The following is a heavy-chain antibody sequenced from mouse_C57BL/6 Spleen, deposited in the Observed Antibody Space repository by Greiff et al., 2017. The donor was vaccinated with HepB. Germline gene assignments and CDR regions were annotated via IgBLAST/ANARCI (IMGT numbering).Heavy chain of an antibody. CDR3: ARTIITTVDYYAMDY. J-gene: IGHJ4*01. CDR1: GYAFSSSW. V-gene: IGHV1-82*01. Sequence: QVQLKESGPELVKPGASVKISCKASGYAFSSSWMNWVKQRPGKGLEWIGRIYPGDGDTNYNGKFKGKATLTADKSSSTAYMQLSSLTSEDSAVYFCARTIITTVDYYAMDYWGQGTSVTVSS. D-gene: IGHD1-1*01. CDR2: IYPGDGDT.